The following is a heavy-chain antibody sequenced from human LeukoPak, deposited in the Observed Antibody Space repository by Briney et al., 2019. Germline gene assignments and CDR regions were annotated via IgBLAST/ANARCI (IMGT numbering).Heavy chain of an antibody. D-gene: IGHD3-10*01. CDR2: ISGSGGTI. Sequence: GGFLRLSCAASGFTFRSYAMTWVRQAPGKGLEWVSAISGSGGTIYYADSVRGRFTISRDNSKNTLYLQMNSLRAEDTAVYYCAKNQVTMVRGVKDYYYYYGMDVWGQGTTVTVSS. CDR3: AKNQVTMVRGVKDYYYYYGMDV. J-gene: IGHJ6*02. V-gene: IGHV3-23*01. CDR1: GFTFRSYA.